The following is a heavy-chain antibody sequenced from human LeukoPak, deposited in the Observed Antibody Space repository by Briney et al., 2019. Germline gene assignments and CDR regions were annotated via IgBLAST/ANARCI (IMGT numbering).Heavy chain of an antibody. D-gene: IGHD1-26*01. CDR3: ARDGYTASYYSLDY. CDR2: IYSSGTT. Sequence: PSETLSLTCTVSGGSIGSYYWSWIRQPAGKGLESIGRIYSSGTTNYNPSLKSRVTMSVDMSTNQFSLRLSSVTAADTAIYYCARDGYTASYYSLDYWGQGILVTVSS. CDR1: GGSIGSYY. J-gene: IGHJ4*02. V-gene: IGHV4-4*07.